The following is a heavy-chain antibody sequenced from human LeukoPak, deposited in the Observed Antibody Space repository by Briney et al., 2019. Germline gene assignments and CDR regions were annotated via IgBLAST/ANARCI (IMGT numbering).Heavy chain of an antibody. CDR2: ISSSSSYI. V-gene: IGHV3-21*01. CDR3: AKDTSGGYSSSWYGNWFDP. CDR1: GFTFSSYS. D-gene: IGHD6-13*01. Sequence: GGSLRLSCAASGFTFSSYSMNWVRQAPGKGLEWVSSISSSSSYIYYADSVKGRFTISRDNAKNSLYLQMNSLRAEDTAVYYCAKDTSGGYSSSWYGNWFDPWGQGTLVTVSS. J-gene: IGHJ5*02.